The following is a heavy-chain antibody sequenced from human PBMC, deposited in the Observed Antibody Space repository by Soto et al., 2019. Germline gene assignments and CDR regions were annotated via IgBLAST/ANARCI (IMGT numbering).Heavy chain of an antibody. CDR2: IFHSGIT. CDR1: GASISSSNW. D-gene: IGHD3-22*01. J-gene: IGHJ4*02. Sequence: SESLSLASAVSGASISSSNWGTWVRQPPGKGLEWIGEIFHSGITNYNPPLKSRVTISVDKSKNQFSLKLNSVTAAYTAVYYCASRANYYDSNLYYVDYWGQATLLTVS. V-gene: IGHV4-4*02. CDR3: ASRANYYDSNLYYVDY.